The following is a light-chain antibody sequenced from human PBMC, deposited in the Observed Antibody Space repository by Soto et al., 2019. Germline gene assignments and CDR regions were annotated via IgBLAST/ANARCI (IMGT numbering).Light chain of an antibody. V-gene: IGLV1-40*01. J-gene: IGLJ2*01. Sequence: QSVLTQPPSVSGAPGQRVTISCTGSSSNIGAGYDVHWYQQLPGRAPKLLIYGNTNRPSGVPDRFSGSKSGTSASLAITGLQAEDESDYYCLSFDSSLSVVFGGGTQLTFL. CDR1: SSNIGAGYD. CDR2: GNT. CDR3: LSFDSSLSVV.